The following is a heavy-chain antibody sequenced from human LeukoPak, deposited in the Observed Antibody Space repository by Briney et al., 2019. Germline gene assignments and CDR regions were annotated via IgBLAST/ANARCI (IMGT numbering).Heavy chain of an antibody. D-gene: IGHD3-22*01. CDR2: IYYSGST. J-gene: IGHJ3*02. Sequence: SETLSLTCTVSGGSISSYYWSWIRQPPGKGLEWIGYIYYSGSTNYNPSLKSRVTISVDTSKNQFSLKLSSVTAAGTAVYYCARDTYYYDSSGLRGAFDIWGQGTMVTVSS. CDR1: GGSISSYY. V-gene: IGHV4-59*01. CDR3: ARDTYYYDSSGLRGAFDI.